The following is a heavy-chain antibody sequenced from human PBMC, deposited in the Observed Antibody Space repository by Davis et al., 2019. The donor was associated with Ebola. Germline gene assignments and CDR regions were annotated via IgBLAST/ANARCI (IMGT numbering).Heavy chain of an antibody. V-gene: IGHV3-23*01. J-gene: IGHJ1*01. CDR2: ISGSGGST. CDR3: ANWDWACGGDCYPPLVGYFQR. CDR1: GFTFSSYA. Sequence: GESLKISCAASGFTFSSYAMSWVRQAPGKGLKWVSAISGSGGSTYYADSVKGRFTISRDNSKNTLYLQMNSLRAEDTAVYYCANWDWACGGDCYPPLVGYFQRWGQGTLVTVSS. D-gene: IGHD2-21*01.